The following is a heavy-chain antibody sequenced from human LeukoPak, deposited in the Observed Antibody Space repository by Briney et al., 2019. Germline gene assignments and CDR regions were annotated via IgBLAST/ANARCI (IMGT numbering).Heavy chain of an antibody. CDR2: IHPNSGGT. CDR3: ARHPGKVTNDWYFDL. J-gene: IGHJ2*01. Sequence: ASVKVSFKTSGYTFTGYYMHWVRQAPGQGLEWMGWIHPNSGGTNYAQKFQGRVTMTRDTSITTAYMELSRLSSDDTAVYYCARHPGKVTNDWYFDLWGRGTLVTVSS. CDR1: GYTFTGYY. D-gene: IGHD4-23*01. V-gene: IGHV1-2*02.